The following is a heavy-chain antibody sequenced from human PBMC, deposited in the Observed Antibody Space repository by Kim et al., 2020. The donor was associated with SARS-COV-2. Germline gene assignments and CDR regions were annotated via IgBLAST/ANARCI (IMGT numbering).Heavy chain of an antibody. Sequence: ADSVKGRFTISRDNSKNTLYLQRNSLRAEDTAVYYCARAGTTVVTRLWDYWGQGTLVTVSS. CDR3: ARAGTTVVTRLWDY. V-gene: IGHV3-30*07. D-gene: IGHD4-17*01. J-gene: IGHJ4*02.